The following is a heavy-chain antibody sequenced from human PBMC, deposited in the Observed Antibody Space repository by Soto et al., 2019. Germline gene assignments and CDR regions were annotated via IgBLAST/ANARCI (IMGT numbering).Heavy chain of an antibody. Sequence: PSETLSLTCTVSGASVSTGAYYWGWVRQRPGKGLEWVGYIYESGYTYYNTSLKSRLTISLDRSNNQFSLGLTSVTAADTAVYYCAKCIQVNWNYDAFHIWGQGTMVTVSS. CDR2: IYESGYT. V-gene: IGHV4-31*03. CDR1: GASVSTGAYY. J-gene: IGHJ3*02. CDR3: AKCIQVNWNYDAFHI. D-gene: IGHD1-7*01.